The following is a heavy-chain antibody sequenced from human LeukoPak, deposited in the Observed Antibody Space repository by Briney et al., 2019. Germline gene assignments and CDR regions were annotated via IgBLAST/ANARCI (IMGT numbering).Heavy chain of an antibody. CDR1: GFTFSSYS. J-gene: IGHJ4*02. D-gene: IGHD3-10*01. Sequence: KPGGSLRLSCAASGFTFSSYSMNWVRLAPGKGLEWVSSISSSSSYIYYADSVKGRFTISRDNAKNSLYLQMNSLRAEDTAVYYCARDFYYGSGSYYNDYWGQGTLVTVSS. CDR2: ISSSSSYI. CDR3: ARDFYYGSGSYYNDY. V-gene: IGHV3-21*01.